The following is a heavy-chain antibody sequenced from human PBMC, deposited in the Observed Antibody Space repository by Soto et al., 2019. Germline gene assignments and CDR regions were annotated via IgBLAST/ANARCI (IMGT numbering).Heavy chain of an antibody. D-gene: IGHD5-12*01. V-gene: IGHV3-66*01. CDR2: IYSGGRT. CDR1: GFTVGSND. Sequence: GGSLRLSCAASGFTVGSNDMTWVRQAPGKGLEWVSFIYSGGRTYYADSVTGRFTISRDNSKNTLYLQMNSLRAEDAAVYYCAKDSSGYGIDYWGQGTQVTVSS. CDR3: AKDSSGYGIDY. J-gene: IGHJ4*02.